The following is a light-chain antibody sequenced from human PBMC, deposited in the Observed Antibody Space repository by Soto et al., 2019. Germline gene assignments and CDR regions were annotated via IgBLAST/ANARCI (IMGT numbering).Light chain of an antibody. CDR1: HNVGTN. Sequence: IVLTQSPAALSVSPGEGVTLSFRASHNVGTNLAWYQLKPGQAPRLLIYGSSTRATGIPATFSGSGSGTEFTLTISSLQSEESAVYYCQQYNNWGLSFGGGTKVEIK. CDR2: GSS. J-gene: IGKJ4*01. CDR3: QQYNNWGLS. V-gene: IGKV3D-15*01.